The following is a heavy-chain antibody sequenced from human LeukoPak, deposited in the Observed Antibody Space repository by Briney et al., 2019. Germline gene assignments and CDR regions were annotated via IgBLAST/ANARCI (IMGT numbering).Heavy chain of an antibody. V-gene: IGHV4-34*01. CDR2: INHSGST. CDR3: ARVGSGGATLDY. Sequence: SETLSLTCAVYGGSFSGYYWSWIRQPPGKGLEWIGEINHSGSTNYNPSLKSRVTISVDTSKNQFSLKLSSVTAADTAVYYCARVGSGGATLDYWGQGTLVTVSS. J-gene: IGHJ4*02. CDR1: GGSFSGYY. D-gene: IGHD1-26*01.